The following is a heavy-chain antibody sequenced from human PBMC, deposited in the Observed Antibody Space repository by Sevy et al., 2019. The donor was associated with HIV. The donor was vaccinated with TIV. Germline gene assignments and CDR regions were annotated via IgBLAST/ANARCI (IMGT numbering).Heavy chain of an antibody. CDR2: IYYSGST. CDR3: ARDQVQGYESSYYYYGMDV. J-gene: IGHJ6*02. V-gene: IGHV4-59*13. CDR1: GGSISSYY. Sequence: SETLSLTCTVSGGSISSYYWSWIRQPPGKGLEWIGYIYYSGSTNYNPSLKSRVTISVDTSKNQFSLKLSSVTAADTAVYYCARDQVQGYESSYYYYGMDVWGHGTTVTVSS. D-gene: IGHD5-12*01.